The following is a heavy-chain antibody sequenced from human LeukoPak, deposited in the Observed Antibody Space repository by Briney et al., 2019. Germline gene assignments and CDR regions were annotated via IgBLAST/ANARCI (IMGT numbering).Heavy chain of an antibody. V-gene: IGHV4-59*01. Sequence: PSETLCLTCAVSGDSLSSYYGSCMRDPPGKGRECVGCTQYSGTNNYNPCLKSRVTISVATSKTQFSLKLSSVTAADTAVYYCARAGRHYGPAWFDPRGQGTLGTVSS. CDR3: ARAGRHYGPAWFDP. D-gene: IGHD4-17*01. J-gene: IGHJ5*02. CDR2: TQYSGTN. CDR1: GDSLSSYY.